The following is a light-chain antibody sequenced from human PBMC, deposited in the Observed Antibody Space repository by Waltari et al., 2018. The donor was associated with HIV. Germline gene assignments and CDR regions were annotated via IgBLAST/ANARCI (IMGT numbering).Light chain of an antibody. CDR2: GNI. Sequence: QSVLTQPPSVSGAPGQTVTIPAPGSSSNIGANYDVHWYQQLPGRAPKALLYGNICRPPWVPDRLSCANSGASAAPAITGLQADDEGYYYCQSYYTRSRGFLVFGGGTKVTVL. CDR3: QSYYTRSRGFLV. J-gene: IGLJ3*02. CDR1: SSNIGANYD. V-gene: IGLV1-40*01.